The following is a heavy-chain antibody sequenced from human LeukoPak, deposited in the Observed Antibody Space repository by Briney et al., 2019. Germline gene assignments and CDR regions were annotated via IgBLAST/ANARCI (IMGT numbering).Heavy chain of an antibody. Sequence: SETLSLTCAVYGGSFSGYYWSWTRQPPGKGLEWIGYIYYSGSTYYNPSLKSRVTISVDTSKNQFSLKLSSVTAADTAVYYCARVLRTVTLLFDPWGQGTLVTVSS. CDR1: GGSFSGYY. D-gene: IGHD4-11*01. CDR3: ARVLRTVTLLFDP. J-gene: IGHJ5*02. CDR2: IYYSGST. V-gene: IGHV4-30-4*08.